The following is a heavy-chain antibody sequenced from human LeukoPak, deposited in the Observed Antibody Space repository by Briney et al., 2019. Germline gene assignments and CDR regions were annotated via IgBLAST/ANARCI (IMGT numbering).Heavy chain of an antibody. CDR1: GFTFSNYW. Sequence: GGSLRLSCAASGFTFSNYWMSWVLQAPGKGLEWVANIKQDGSEKYYVDSLKGRFTISRDNAKNSLYLQMNSLRAEDTAVYYCARGLTVPTRNWGQGTLVTVSS. J-gene: IGHJ4*02. V-gene: IGHV3-7*01. D-gene: IGHD4-17*01. CDR2: IKQDGSEK. CDR3: ARGLTVPTRN.